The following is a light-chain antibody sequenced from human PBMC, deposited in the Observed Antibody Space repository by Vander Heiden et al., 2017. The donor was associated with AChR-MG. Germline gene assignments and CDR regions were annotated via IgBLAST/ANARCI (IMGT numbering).Light chain of an antibody. V-gene: IGLV1-40*01. CDR2: GNS. CDR3: QSYDSSLSGSV. CDR1: SSNIGAGYD. J-gene: IGLJ2*01. Sequence: SVLTQPPSVSGAPGQRVTISCTGSSSNIGAGYDVHWYQQLPGTAPKLLIYGNSNRPSGVPVRFSGSKSGTSASLAITGLQAEDEADYYCQSYDSSLSGSVFGGGTKLTVL.